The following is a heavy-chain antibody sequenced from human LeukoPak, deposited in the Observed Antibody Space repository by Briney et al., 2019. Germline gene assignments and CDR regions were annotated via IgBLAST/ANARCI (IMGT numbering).Heavy chain of an antibody. J-gene: IGHJ4*02. V-gene: IGHV3-30-3*01. CDR3: ARGSNYYDSSYFDY. CDR1: GFTFSSYA. Sequence: GGSLRLSCAASGFTFSSYAMHWVRQAPGKGLEWVAVISYDGSNKYYAGSVKGRFTISRDNSKNTLYLQMNSLRAEDTAVYYCARGSNYYDSSYFDYWGQGTLVTVSS. D-gene: IGHD3-22*01. CDR2: ISYDGSNK.